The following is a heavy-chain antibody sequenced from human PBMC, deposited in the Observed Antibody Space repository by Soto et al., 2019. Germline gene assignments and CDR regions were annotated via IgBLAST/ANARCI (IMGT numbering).Heavy chain of an antibody. J-gene: IGHJ5*02. CDR2: ISGSGGST. CDR3: AKDALTYYYDSSGYFNWFDP. D-gene: IGHD3-22*01. CDR1: GFTFSSYA. V-gene: IGHV3-23*01. Sequence: EVQLLESGGGLVQPGGSLRLSCAASGFTFSSYAMSWVRQAPGKGLEWVSAISGSGGSTYYADSVKGRFTISRDNSKNPLYLQMNSLRAEDTAVYYGAKDALTYYYDSSGYFNWFDPWGQGTLVTVSS.